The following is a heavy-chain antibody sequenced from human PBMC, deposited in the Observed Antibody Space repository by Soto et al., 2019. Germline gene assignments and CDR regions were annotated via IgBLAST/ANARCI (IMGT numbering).Heavy chain of an antibody. Sequence: SSETLSLTCAVYCGSFSGYYWSWIRQPPGKGLEWIGEINHSGSTNYNPSLKSRVTISVDTSKNQFSLKLSSVTAADTAVYYCAGVVPAAIGYYYYGMDVWGQGTTVTVSS. CDR2: INHSGST. D-gene: IGHD2-2*01. CDR1: CGSFSGYY. CDR3: AGVVPAAIGYYYYGMDV. J-gene: IGHJ6*02. V-gene: IGHV4-34*01.